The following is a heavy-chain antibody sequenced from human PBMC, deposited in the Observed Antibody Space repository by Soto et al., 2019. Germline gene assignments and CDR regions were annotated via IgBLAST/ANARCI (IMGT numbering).Heavy chain of an antibody. J-gene: IGHJ4*02. D-gene: IGHD3-16*02. V-gene: IGHV3-23*01. CDR1: GFTFSSYA. CDR3: AKDLGDYVWGSYRYSFDY. Sequence: EVQLLESGGGLVQPGGSLRLSCAASGFTFSSYAMSWVRQAPGKGLEWVSAISGSGGSTYYADSVKGRFTISRDNSKNTLYLQMNSLRAEDTAVYYCAKDLGDYVWGSYRYSFDYWGQGTLVTVSS. CDR2: ISGSGGST.